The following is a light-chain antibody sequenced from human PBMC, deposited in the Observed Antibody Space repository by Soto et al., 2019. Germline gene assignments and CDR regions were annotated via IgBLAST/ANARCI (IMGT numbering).Light chain of an antibody. CDR1: SSVVGAYNY. CDR3: CSYTTSNTFV. J-gene: IGLJ1*01. V-gene: IGLV2-14*01. Sequence: QSLLTQPASVSGSLGQPFPISCSGTSSVVGAYNYVSWYQQYPGKAPKLMIYHVTDRPSGVSNRFSGSKSGNTASLTISGLQAEDEADYYCCSYTTSNTFVFGTGTKVTVL. CDR2: HVT.